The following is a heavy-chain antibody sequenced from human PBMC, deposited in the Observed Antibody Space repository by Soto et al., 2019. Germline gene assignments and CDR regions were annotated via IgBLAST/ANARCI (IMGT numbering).Heavy chain of an antibody. J-gene: IGHJ6*03. CDR2: ISSSSSTI. CDR3: ARGLRVTTFYYYYMDV. CDR1: GFTFSSYS. V-gene: IGHV3-48*01. D-gene: IGHD4-17*01. Sequence: EVQLVESGGGLVQPGGSLRLSCAASGFTFSSYSMNWVRQVPGKGLEWVSYISSSSSTIYYADSVKGRFTISRDNAKNSLYLQMNSLRAEDTAVYYCARGLRVTTFYYYYMDVWGKGTTVTVSS.